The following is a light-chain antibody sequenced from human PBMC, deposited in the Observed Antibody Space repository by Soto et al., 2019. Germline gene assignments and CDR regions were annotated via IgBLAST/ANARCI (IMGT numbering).Light chain of an antibody. Sequence: QSALTQPASVSGSPGQSITISCTGTSSDVGGYDFVSWYQQSPGRAPKLIIYDVSNRPSGVSTRFSGSKSGNTASLTISGLQAEDEADYYCCSYVNTATYVFGTGTKLTVL. CDR1: SSDVGGYDF. J-gene: IGLJ1*01. CDR2: DVS. CDR3: CSYVNTATYV. V-gene: IGLV2-14*01.